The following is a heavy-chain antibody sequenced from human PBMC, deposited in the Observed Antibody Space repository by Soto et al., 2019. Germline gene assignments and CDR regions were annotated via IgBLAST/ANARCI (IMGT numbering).Heavy chain of an antibody. Sequence: GGSLRLSCAASGFTFSSYGMHWVRQAPGKGLEWVAVISYDGSNKYYADSVKGRFTISRDNSKNTLYLQMNSLRAEDTAVYYCAKSKLGASGAFDLWGQGTMVTVSS. CDR1: GFTFSSYG. V-gene: IGHV3-30*18. CDR2: ISYDGSNK. CDR3: AKSKLGASGAFDL. J-gene: IGHJ3*01. D-gene: IGHD3-3*02.